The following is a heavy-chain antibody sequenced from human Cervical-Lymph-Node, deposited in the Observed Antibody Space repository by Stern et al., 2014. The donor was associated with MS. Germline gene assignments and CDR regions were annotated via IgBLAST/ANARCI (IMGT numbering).Heavy chain of an antibody. CDR2: MNPNSGGT. CDR3: ASHPRRKFQSSYFLGLDV. Sequence: QLVESGAEVKQPGASVKVSCKASGYTFTGHYLHWVRQAPGQGLEWMGWMNPNSGGTNYAQKFQGRVTMTRDTSISTAYMELSRLTSDDTAIYYCASHPRRKFQSSYFLGLDVWGQGTTVTVSS. CDR1: GYTFTGHY. V-gene: IGHV1-2*02. J-gene: IGHJ6*02. D-gene: IGHD2/OR15-2a*01.